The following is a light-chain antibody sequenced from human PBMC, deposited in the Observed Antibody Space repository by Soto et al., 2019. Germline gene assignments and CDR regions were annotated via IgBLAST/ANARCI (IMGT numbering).Light chain of an antibody. CDR2: EVT. Sequence: QSALTQPPSASGSPGQSVTISCTGTSSDVGAYNYVCWYQQHPGKAPKLIISEVTKRPSGVPDRFSGSKSVNTASLTVTGLQAEEDADYYCSSSAGSSDTWVFGEGTKVTVL. CDR1: SSDVGAYNY. V-gene: IGLV2-8*01. J-gene: IGLJ3*02. CDR3: SSSAGSSDTWV.